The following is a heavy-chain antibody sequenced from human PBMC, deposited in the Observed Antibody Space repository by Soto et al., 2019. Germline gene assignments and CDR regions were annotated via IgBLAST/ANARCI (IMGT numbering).Heavy chain of an antibody. J-gene: IGHJ6*03. CDR2: MNPNSGNT. V-gene: IGHV1-8*01. CDR1: GYTFTSYD. Sequence: QVQLVQSGAEVKKPGASVKVSCKASGYTFTSYDINWVRQATGQGLEWMGWMNPNSGNTGYAQKFQGRVTMTRNTSISTAYMELSSLRSEDTAVYYCARGQNHQVRGVTKNYYYYMDVWGKGTTVTVSS. D-gene: IGHD3-10*01. CDR3: ARGQNHQVRGVTKNYYYYMDV.